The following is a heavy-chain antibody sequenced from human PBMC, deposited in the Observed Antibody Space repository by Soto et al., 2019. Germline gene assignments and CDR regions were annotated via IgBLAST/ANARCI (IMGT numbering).Heavy chain of an antibody. J-gene: IGHJ5*02. D-gene: IGHD3-16*01. CDR2: IYYSGST. Sequence: SETLSLTCTVSGGSISSYYWSWIRQPPGKGLEWIGYIYYSGSTNYNPSLKSRVTISVDTSKNQFSLKLSSVTAADTAVYYCAREHMLRPVNWFDPWGQGTLVTVSS. CDR3: AREHMLRPVNWFDP. CDR1: GGSISSYY. V-gene: IGHV4-59*01.